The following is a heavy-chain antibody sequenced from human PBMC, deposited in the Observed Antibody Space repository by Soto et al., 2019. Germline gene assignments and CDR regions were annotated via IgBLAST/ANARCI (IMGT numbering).Heavy chain of an antibody. CDR2: IHNSVST. V-gene: IGHV4-30-4*01. Sequence: SEALSLTCTVSGGSISSGDYYWSWIRQPPGKGLEWIAYIHNSVSTHYNPSLKSRVTISVDTSKNQFSLKLSSVTAADTAVYYCARSRYSGSYFFDYWGQGILVTVSS. D-gene: IGHD1-26*01. J-gene: IGHJ4*02. CDR1: GGSISSGDYY. CDR3: ARSRYSGSYFFDY.